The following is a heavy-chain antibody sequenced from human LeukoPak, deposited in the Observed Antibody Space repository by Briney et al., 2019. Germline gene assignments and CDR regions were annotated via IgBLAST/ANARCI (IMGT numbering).Heavy chain of an antibody. CDR1: GYTFTSYG. J-gene: IGHJ5*02. Sequence: ASVKVSCKASGYTFTSYGISWVRQAPGQGLEWMGWISAYIGNTNYAQKLQGRVTMTTDTSTSTAYMELRSLRSDDTAVYYCARGRDIVVVPAAMEDWFDPWGQGTLVTVSS. CDR3: ARGRDIVVVPAAMEDWFDP. CDR2: ISAYIGNT. D-gene: IGHD2-2*01. V-gene: IGHV1-18*01.